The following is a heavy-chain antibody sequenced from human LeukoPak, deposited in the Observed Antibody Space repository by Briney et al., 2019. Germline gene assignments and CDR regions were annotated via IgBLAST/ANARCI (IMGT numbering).Heavy chain of an antibody. CDR2: ISFDGTNT. CDR3: AKAKGLLTAFDY. J-gene: IGHJ4*02. Sequence: PGRSLRLSCAASGFTFSSYVMHWVRQAPGKGLEWVAVISFDGTNTYYADSVKGRFTISRDNSKNTLYLQMNSVRPEDTAVYYCAKAKGLLTAFDYWGQGTLVTVSS. CDR1: GFTFSSYV. V-gene: IGHV3-30*18. D-gene: IGHD1-14*01.